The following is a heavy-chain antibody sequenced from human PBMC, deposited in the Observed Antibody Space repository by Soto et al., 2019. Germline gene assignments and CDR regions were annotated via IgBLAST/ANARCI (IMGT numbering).Heavy chain of an antibody. CDR2: IYSGSGTT. J-gene: IGHJ2*01. D-gene: IGHD1-26*01. Sequence: KGLEWVSVIYSGSGTTYYADSVKGRFAISRDNSKNTLYLQMDSLRAEDTAFFFSTRRRHTSSLHGLGIPAEPPSDL. V-gene: IGHV3-66*01. CDR3: TRRRHTSSLHGLGIPAEPPSDL.